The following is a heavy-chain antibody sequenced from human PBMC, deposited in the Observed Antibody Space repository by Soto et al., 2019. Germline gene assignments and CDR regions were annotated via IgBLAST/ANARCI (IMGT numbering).Heavy chain of an antibody. Sequence: PSETLSLTCTIYGGPFSGYYWTWIRQPPGKGLEWIGSIYHSGSTYYNPSLKSRVSISVDTSKNQFSLRLSSVTAADTAMYYCARRHSSSWYGLDYWGQGTLVTVSS. CDR2: IYHSGST. D-gene: IGHD6-13*01. V-gene: IGHV4-34*01. CDR3: ARRHSSSWYGLDY. J-gene: IGHJ4*02. CDR1: GGPFSGYY.